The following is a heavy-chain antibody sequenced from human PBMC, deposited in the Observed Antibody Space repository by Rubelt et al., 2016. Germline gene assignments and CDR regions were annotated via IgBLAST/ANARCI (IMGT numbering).Heavy chain of an antibody. CDR2: IFHSGTA. CDR1: GGSVNSVGYS. CDR3: ARGNTALVTLNY. J-gene: IGHJ4*02. D-gene: IGHD5-18*01. Sequence: QLQLQESGSGLVKTSQTLSLTCAVSGGSVNSVGYSWSWIRQPPGKGLGWMGYIFHSGTASSNPSLEGRVTISIDTSKNQFSLKLNSVTAADTAVYYCARGNTALVTLNYWGQGTLVTVSS. V-gene: IGHV4-30-2*01.